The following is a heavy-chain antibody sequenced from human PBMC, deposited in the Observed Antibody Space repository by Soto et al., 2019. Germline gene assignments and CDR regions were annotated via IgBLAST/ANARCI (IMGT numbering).Heavy chain of an antibody. CDR2: ITPFNGNT. V-gene: IGHV1-45*02. CDR3: ASTGGSGSLYYYGMDV. J-gene: IGHJ6*02. CDR1: GYTFTYRY. D-gene: IGHD3-10*01. Sequence: SVKVSCKASGYTFTYRYLHWVRQAPGQELEWMGWITPFNGNTKYAQKFQDRVTITRDRSMSTAYMELGSLRSEDTAMYYCASTGGSGSLYYYGMDVWGQGTTVTVSS.